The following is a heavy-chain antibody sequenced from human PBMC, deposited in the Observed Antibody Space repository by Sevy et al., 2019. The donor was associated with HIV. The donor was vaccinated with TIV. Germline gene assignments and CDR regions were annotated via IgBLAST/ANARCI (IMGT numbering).Heavy chain of an antibody. J-gene: IGHJ4*02. CDR3: ARDFYYDSTGRTLTTDY. CDR2: IYHSGST. CDR1: GYSISSGYY. D-gene: IGHD3-22*01. Sequence: SETLSLTCAVSGYSISSGYYWGWIRQPPGKGLEWIGSIYHSGSTYYNPSLKSRVTISVDTSKNQFSLKLSSVTAADTAVYYCARDFYYDSTGRTLTTDYWGQGTLVNVSS. V-gene: IGHV4-38-2*02.